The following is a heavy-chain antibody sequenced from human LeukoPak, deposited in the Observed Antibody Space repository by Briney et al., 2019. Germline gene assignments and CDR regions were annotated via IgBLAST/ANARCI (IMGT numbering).Heavy chain of an antibody. V-gene: IGHV3-23*01. CDR1: GFTFGSYA. CDR2: ISGSGGRT. D-gene: IGHD1-1*01. Sequence: GGSLRLSCAASGFTFGSYAMNWVRQAPGKGLEWVSTISGSGGRTYYADSVTGRFTISRDNSKNTVYLQMNSLRAEDTAVYYCAKEQRWTPKGGSNWLDPWGQGTLVTISS. J-gene: IGHJ5*02. CDR3: AKEQRWTPKGGSNWLDP.